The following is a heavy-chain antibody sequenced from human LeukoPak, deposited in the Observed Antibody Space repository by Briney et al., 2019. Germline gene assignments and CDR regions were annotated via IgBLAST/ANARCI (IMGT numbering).Heavy chain of an antibody. CDR3: ARDVAGHDY. V-gene: IGHV3-30*02. J-gene: IGHJ4*02. D-gene: IGHD6-19*01. Sequence: GGSLRLSCAASGFTFSSYGIHWVRQAPGKGLEWVTFIRFDGSTKYYSDSAKGRFTISRDNSKNTVYLQMNSLRAEDTAVYYCARDVAGHDYWGQGTLVTVSS. CDR2: IRFDGSTK. CDR1: GFTFSSYG.